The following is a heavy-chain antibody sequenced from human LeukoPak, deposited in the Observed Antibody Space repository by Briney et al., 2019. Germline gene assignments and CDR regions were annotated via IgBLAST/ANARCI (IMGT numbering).Heavy chain of an antibody. Sequence: PSETLSLTCSVSGGSISSSNWWSWVRQPPGKGLEWIGEIYQSGSTNYNPTLKSRVTMSVDKSRNQFSLSLTSVTAADTAVYYCARGEQYGSGTVQFDYWGQGTLVTVPS. D-gene: IGHD3-10*01. V-gene: IGHV4-4*02. J-gene: IGHJ4*02. CDR2: IYQSGST. CDR3: ARGEQYGSGTVQFDY. CDR1: GGSISSSNW.